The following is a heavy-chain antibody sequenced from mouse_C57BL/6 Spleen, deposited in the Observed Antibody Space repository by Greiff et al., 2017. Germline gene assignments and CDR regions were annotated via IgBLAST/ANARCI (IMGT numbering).Heavy chain of an antibody. CDR2: INPNNGGT. J-gene: IGHJ4*01. Sequence: VQLQQSGPELVKPGASVKISCKASGYTFTDYYMNWVKQSHGKSLEWIGDINPNNGGTSYNQKFKGKATLTVDKSSSTAYMELRSLTAEDSAVYYCARYYRGDAMDYWGQGTSVTVSS. CDR1: GYTFTDYY. D-gene: IGHD2-14*01. CDR3: ARYYRGDAMDY. V-gene: IGHV1-26*01.